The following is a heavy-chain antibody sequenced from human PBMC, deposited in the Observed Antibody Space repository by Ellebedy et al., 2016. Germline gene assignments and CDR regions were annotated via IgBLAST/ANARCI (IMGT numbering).Heavy chain of an antibody. CDR1: GGSISSGGYS. D-gene: IGHD2-2*01. Sequence: SETLSLTCEVSGGSISSGGYSWSWIRQPPGKGLEWIGYIYHSGTTYYNPSLKSRVTISVDRSKNQFSLKLNSVTAADTAVYYCVRAVSVVGWGLDPWGQGTLVTVSS. J-gene: IGHJ5*02. CDR3: VRAVSVVGWGLDP. V-gene: IGHV4-30-2*01. CDR2: IYHSGTT.